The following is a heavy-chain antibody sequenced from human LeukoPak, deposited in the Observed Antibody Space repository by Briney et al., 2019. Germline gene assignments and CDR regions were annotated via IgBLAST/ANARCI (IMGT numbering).Heavy chain of an antibody. CDR1: GFTFSSYG. CDR3: ARVLLWFGEPYYGMDV. D-gene: IGHD3-10*01. V-gene: IGHV3-48*04. Sequence: GGSLRLSCAASGFTFSSYGMHWVRQAPGKGLEWVSYISSSGSTIYYADSVKGRFTISRDNAKNSLYLQMNSLRAEDTAVYYCARVLLWFGEPYYGMDVWGQGTTVTVSS. J-gene: IGHJ6*02. CDR2: ISSSGSTI.